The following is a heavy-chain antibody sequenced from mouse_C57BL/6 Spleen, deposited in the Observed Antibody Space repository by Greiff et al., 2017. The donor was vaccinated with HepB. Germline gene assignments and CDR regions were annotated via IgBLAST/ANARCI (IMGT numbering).Heavy chain of an antibody. CDR2: ISYDGSN. D-gene: IGHD1-1*02. V-gene: IGHV3-6*01. CDR1: GYSITSGYY. Sequence: EVHLVESGPGLVKPSQSLSLTCSVTGYSITSGYYWNWIRQFPGNKLEWMGYISYDGSNNYNPSLKNRISITRDTSKNQFFLKLNSVTTEDTATYYCARIYGEYYFDYWGQGTTLTVSS. CDR3: ARIYGEYYFDY. J-gene: IGHJ2*01.